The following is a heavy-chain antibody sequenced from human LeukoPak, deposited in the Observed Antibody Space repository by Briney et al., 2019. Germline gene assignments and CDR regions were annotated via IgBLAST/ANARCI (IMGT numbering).Heavy chain of an antibody. D-gene: IGHD3-22*01. CDR2: ISSSSSYI. J-gene: IGHJ4*02. Sequence: GGSLRLSCAAPGFTFSSYSMNWVRQAPGKGLEWVSSISSSSSYIYYADSVKGRFTISRDNAKNSLYLQMNSLRAEDTAVYYCARDPPYYYDSSGYWVDYWGQGTLVTVSS. CDR3: ARDPPYYYDSSGYWVDY. CDR1: GFTFSSYS. V-gene: IGHV3-21*01.